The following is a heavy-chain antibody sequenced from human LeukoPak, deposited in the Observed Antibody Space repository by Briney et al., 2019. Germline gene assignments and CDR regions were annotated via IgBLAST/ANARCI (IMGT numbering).Heavy chain of an antibody. V-gene: IGHV3-30*04. Sequence: PGGSLRLSCAASGFTFSSYAMHWVRQAPGRGLEWVAVISYDGSNKYYADSVKGRFTISRDNSKNTLYLQMNSLRAEDTAVYYCARDLRRYCSGGSCYFSVWGQGTLVTVSS. D-gene: IGHD2-15*01. CDR2: ISYDGSNK. CDR1: GFTFSSYA. CDR3: ARDLRRYCSGGSCYFSV. J-gene: IGHJ4*02.